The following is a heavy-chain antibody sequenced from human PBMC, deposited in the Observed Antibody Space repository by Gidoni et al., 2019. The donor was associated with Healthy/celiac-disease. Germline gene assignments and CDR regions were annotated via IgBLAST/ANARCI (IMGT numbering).Heavy chain of an antibody. CDR2: INPSGGST. Sequence: QVQLVQSGAEVKKPGASVKVSCKASGYTFTSYYMHWVRQAPGQGLEWMGIINPSGGSTSYAQKFQGKVTMTRDTSTNTVYMELSSLRSEDTAVYYCARAKGGRGIAAANSLESYYYYYMDVWGKGTTVTVSS. CDR1: GYTFTSYY. CDR3: ARAKGGRGIAAANSLESYYYYYMDV. J-gene: IGHJ6*03. V-gene: IGHV1-46*01. D-gene: IGHD6-13*01.